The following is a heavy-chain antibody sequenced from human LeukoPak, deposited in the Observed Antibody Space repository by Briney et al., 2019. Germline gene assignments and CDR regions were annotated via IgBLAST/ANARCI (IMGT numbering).Heavy chain of an antibody. J-gene: IGHJ3*02. Sequence: ASVKVSCKTSGYSFTSYYMHWVRQAPGQGLEWMGIINPSGGSTTYAQKFQGRLTMTSDTSTSTVYMELSSLRSEDTAVYYCARSSAYYYEADIWGQGTMATVSS. CDR2: INPSGGST. V-gene: IGHV1-46*01. D-gene: IGHD3-16*01. CDR3: ARSSAYYYEADI. CDR1: GYSFTSYY.